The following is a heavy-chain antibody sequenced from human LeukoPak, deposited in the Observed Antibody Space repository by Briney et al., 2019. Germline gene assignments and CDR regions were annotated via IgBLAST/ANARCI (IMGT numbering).Heavy chain of an antibody. V-gene: IGHV3-23*01. Sequence: GGSLRLSCRGSGFAFGNYGMTWVRQAPGKGLEWVSAITGSGEGRRYTDAVTGRFTISRDNSWNTLFLQMDSLRADDTAVYYCAKDPNGDYLGAFDFWGPGTLVTVSS. D-gene: IGHD4-17*01. J-gene: IGHJ3*01. CDR2: ITGSGEGR. CDR1: GFAFGNYG. CDR3: AKDPNGDYLGAFDF.